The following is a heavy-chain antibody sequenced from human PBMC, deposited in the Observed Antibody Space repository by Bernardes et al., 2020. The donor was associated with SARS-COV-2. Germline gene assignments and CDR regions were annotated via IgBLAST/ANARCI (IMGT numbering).Heavy chain of an antibody. V-gene: IGHV5-51*01. Sequence: GDSLKISCKGSGYSFSDYWIGWVRQMPGKGLEWLGVIKPHDSDTRYSPSFQGQVTMSADKSISTAYLQWSGLKASDTAMYYCARLKYYFVSGSYDKGWFDPWGQGTLVTVSS. D-gene: IGHD3-10*01. CDR2: IKPHDSDT. J-gene: IGHJ5*02. CDR1: GYSFSDYW. CDR3: ARLKYYFVSGSYDKGWFDP.